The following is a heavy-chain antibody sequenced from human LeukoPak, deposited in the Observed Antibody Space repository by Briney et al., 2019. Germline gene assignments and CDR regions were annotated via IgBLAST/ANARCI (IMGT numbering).Heavy chain of an antibody. V-gene: IGHV1-24*01. Sequence: ASVKVSCKVSGYTLTELSMHWVRQAPGKGLEWMGGFDPEDGETIYAQKFQGRVTMTEDTSTDTAYMELSSLRSEDTAVYYCATAYCGGDCYGSFFDYWGQGTLVTVSS. CDR1: GYTLTELS. D-gene: IGHD2-21*01. CDR3: ATAYCGGDCYGSFFDY. J-gene: IGHJ4*02. CDR2: FDPEDGET.